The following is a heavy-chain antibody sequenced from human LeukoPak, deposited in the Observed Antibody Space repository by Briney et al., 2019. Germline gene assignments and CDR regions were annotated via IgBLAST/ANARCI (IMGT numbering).Heavy chain of an antibody. V-gene: IGHV3-72*01. J-gene: IGHJ6*02. CDR3: AREYYDFWSGYYYYYYGMDV. Sequence: PGGSLRLSCAASGFTFSDHYMDWVRQAPGKGLEWVGRTRNKANSYTTEYAASVKGRFTISRDDSKNSLYLQMNSLKTEDTAVYYCAREYYDFWSGYYYYYYGMDVWGQGTTVTVS. CDR1: GFTFSDHY. D-gene: IGHD3-3*01. CDR2: TRNKANSYTT.